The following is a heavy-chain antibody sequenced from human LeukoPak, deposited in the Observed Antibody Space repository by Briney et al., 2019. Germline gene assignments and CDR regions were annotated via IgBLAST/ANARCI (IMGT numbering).Heavy chain of an antibody. CDR3: ARDGWFGELFWFDP. D-gene: IGHD3-10*01. CDR2: IYTSGST. Sequence: SETLSLTCTVSGGSISSYYWSWIRQPAGKGLEWIGRIYTSGSTNYNPSLKSRVTMSVDTSKNQFSLKLSSVTAADTAVYYCARDGWFGELFWFDPWGQGTLVTVSS. CDR1: GGSISSYY. J-gene: IGHJ5*02. V-gene: IGHV4-4*07.